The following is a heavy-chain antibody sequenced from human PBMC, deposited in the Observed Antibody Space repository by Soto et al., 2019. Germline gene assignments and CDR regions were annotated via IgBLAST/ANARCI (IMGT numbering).Heavy chain of an antibody. V-gene: IGHV1-18*04. J-gene: IGHJ5*02. Sequence: QVQLVQSGAEVKKPGASVKVSCKASGYTFTSYGISWVRQAPGQGLEWMGWISAYNGNTNYAQKLQGRVTMTTDTSTNTAYMELRSLRSDDTAVYYCARDSIIAVAEGWFDPWGQGTLVTVSS. CDR2: ISAYNGNT. CDR1: GYTFTSYG. D-gene: IGHD6-19*01. CDR3: ARDSIIAVAEGWFDP.